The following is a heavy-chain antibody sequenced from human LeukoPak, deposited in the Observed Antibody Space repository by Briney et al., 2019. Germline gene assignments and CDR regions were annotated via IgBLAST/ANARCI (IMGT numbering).Heavy chain of an antibody. CDR1: GGSISPYY. V-gene: IGHV4-59*01. J-gene: IGHJ4*02. D-gene: IGHD2-15*01. CDR3: ARYSEPPRYFEN. Sequence: KPSETLSLTCTVSGGSISPYYWSWIRQPPGKGLEFIGHVHYSGATKYNPSLKSRVIISVDTSKDQFSLNLISVTAADTAVYYCARYSEPPRYFENWGQGTLVTVSS. CDR2: VHYSGAT.